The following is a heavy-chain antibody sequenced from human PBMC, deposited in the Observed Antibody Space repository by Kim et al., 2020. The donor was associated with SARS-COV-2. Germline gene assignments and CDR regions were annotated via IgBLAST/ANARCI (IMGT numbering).Heavy chain of an antibody. Sequence: SETLSLTCTVSGQSIKTNSWCWGWIRQPTGKVLEGMGTISYAGTTYPNPSRRTRVPISVDSSSQFSLKLHSLTTTDTAVYFCARLNRGAYRYYFDYWGPGAEVPVSS. D-gene: IGHD1-26*01. J-gene: IGHJ4*01. CDR1: GQSIKTNSWC. CDR3: ARLNRGAYRYYFDY. CDR2: ISYAGTT. V-gene: IGHV4-39*01.